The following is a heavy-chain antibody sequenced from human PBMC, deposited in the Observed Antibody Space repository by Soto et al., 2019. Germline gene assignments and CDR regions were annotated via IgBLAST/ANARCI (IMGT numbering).Heavy chain of an antibody. V-gene: IGHV3-30*01. J-gene: IGHJ4*02. D-gene: IGHD4-17*01. CDR3: ASLIQTTGFDY. Sequence: SVKGRFTISRDNSNNTLFLQMTRLRIEDTAVYYCASLIQTTGFDYWGQGTLVTVSS.